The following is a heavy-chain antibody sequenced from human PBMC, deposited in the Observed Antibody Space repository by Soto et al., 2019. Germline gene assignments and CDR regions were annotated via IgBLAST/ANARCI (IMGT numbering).Heavy chain of an antibody. Sequence: EVQVLESGGDFVQPGGSLRLSCAASGFTFSSYAMTWVRQAPGKGLAWVSAISGSGGSTYYADTVKGRFTIYRENSKKTLHLQMNSLRVEDTAVYYCAKLRDYGSGSPDSWGQGTLVTVS. D-gene: IGHD3-10*01. CDR3: AKLRDYGSGSPDS. CDR2: ISGSGGST. J-gene: IGHJ4*02. V-gene: IGHV3-23*01. CDR1: GFTFSSYA.